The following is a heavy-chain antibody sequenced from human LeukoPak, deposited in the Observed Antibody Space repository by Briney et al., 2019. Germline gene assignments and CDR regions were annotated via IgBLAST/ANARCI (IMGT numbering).Heavy chain of an antibody. CDR3: ARDLALMVRGGGGFNY. CDR2: INPNSGGT. D-gene: IGHD3-10*01. Sequence: ASVKVSCKASGYTLTGYYMHWVRQAPGQGLEWMGWINPNSGGTNYAQKFQGRVTMTRDTSISTAYMELSRLRSDDTAVYYCARDLALMVRGGGGFNYWGQGTLVTVSS. V-gene: IGHV1-2*02. CDR1: GYTLTGYY. J-gene: IGHJ4*02.